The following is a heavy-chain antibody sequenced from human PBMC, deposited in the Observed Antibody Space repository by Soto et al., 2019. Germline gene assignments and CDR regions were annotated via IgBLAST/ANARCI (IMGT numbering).Heavy chain of an antibody. CDR3: ARIGGYHGPLDY. J-gene: IGHJ4*02. Sequence: PSETLSLTCSVSGVSISSYFWSWIRLAPGRGLEWIGYTYHRGSTNYSPSLKSRVAISLDTSENQFSLKVNSVTAADTAVYYCARIGGYHGPLDYWGQGTPVTVSS. D-gene: IGHD6-25*01. V-gene: IGHV4-59*01. CDR1: GVSISSYF. CDR2: TYHRGST.